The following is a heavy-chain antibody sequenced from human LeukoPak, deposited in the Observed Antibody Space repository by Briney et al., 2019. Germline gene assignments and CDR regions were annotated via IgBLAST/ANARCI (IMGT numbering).Heavy chain of an antibody. CDR2: IGGGGFNT. CDR1: GFTFTDYA. CDR3: AKDNFGLVPYCFDS. V-gene: IGHV3-23*01. J-gene: IGHJ4*02. Sequence: GGSLRLSCVASGFTFTDYAMSWVRQAPGKGLEWVSSIGGGGFNTHYADSVKGRFSISRDTSTNTLYLEMNSLRANDSALYYCAKDNFGLVPYCFDSWGQGTLVTVSS. D-gene: IGHD2-21*01.